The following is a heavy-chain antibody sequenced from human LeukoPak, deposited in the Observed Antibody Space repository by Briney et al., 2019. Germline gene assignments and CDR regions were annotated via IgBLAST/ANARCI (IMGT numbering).Heavy chain of an antibody. CDR3: AKDRGIQLWLWSLDY. CDR2: ISYDGSNK. V-gene: IGHV3-30*18. J-gene: IGHJ4*02. D-gene: IGHD5-18*01. CDR1: GFIFNNYG. Sequence: GGSLRLSCAASGFIFNNYGMHWVRQAPGKGLEWVAVISYDGSNKYYADSVKGRFTISRDNSKNTLYLQMNSLRAEDTAVYYCAKDRGIQLWLWSLDYWGQGTLVTVSS.